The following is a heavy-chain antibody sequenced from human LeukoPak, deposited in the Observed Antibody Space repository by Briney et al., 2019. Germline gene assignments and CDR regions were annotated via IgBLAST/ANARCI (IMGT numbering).Heavy chain of an antibody. Sequence: PGGSLRLSCTASGFIFGDDAMGWVRQAPGKGVEWVGVIRSKAYGSTTEYAAAVKGRFTISRDDSKSIPYLQMNSLKTEDTAVYYCSKDGWRGAGNFWGQGTLVTVSS. J-gene: IGHJ4*02. CDR1: GFIFGDDA. CDR3: SKDGWRGAGNF. V-gene: IGHV3-49*04. CDR2: IRSKAYGSTT. D-gene: IGHD2-15*01.